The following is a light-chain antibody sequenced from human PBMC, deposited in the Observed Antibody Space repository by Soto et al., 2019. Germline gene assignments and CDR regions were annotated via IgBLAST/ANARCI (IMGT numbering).Light chain of an antibody. J-gene: IGLJ1*01. CDR2: EVS. V-gene: IGLV2-14*01. CDR1: SSHVCVYNY. CDR3: SSYTSTITFYV. Sequence: QSPLTQPASLSWSPGQSITVSCTGTSSHVCVYNYVSWYQQTPGKAPKLLIYEVSYRPSGVSNRFSGSKYGNTASLTISGLHAEEEAYYFCSSYTSTITFYVFGTGTKVTVL.